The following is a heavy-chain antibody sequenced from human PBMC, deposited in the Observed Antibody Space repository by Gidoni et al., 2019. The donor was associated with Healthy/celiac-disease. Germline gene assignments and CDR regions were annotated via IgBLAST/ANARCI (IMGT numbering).Heavy chain of an antibody. V-gene: IGHV1-24*01. J-gene: IGHJ3*02. CDR1: GYTLNELS. D-gene: IGHD1-1*01. CDR3: ATGGYNWNDQYAFDI. Sequence: QVQLVQSGVQVKKPGVSVKVSCKVSGYTLNELSMHSVRQAPGKGLEWMGGFDPEKGETIYAQKFQGRVTMTEDTSTDTAYMELGSLRSEDTAVYYCATGGYNWNDQYAFDIWGQGTMVTVSS. CDR2: FDPEKGET.